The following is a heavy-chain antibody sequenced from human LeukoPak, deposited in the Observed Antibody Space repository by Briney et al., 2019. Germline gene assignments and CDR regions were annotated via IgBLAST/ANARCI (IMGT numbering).Heavy chain of an antibody. V-gene: IGHV1-69*13. Sequence: GASVKVSCKASGGTFSSYAISWVRQAPGQGLEWMGGIIPIFGTANYAQKFQGRVTITADESTSTAYMELSSLRSEDTAVYYCARAIGYCSGGSCYSYWFDPWGQGTLVTVSS. J-gene: IGHJ5*02. CDR2: IIPIFGTA. D-gene: IGHD2-15*01. CDR1: GGTFSSYA. CDR3: ARAIGYCSGGSCYSYWFDP.